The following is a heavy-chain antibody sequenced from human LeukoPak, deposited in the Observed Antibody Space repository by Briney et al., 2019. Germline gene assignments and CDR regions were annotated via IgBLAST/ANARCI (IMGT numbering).Heavy chain of an antibody. CDR3: ARERPVTMGPYMDV. CDR2: IYTSGST. J-gene: IGHJ6*03. V-gene: IGHV4-4*09. Sequence: SETLSLTCTVSGSISSYYWSWLRQPPGKGLEWIGYIYTSGSTNYNPSLKSRVTISVDTSKNQFSLKLSSVTAADTAVYYCARERPVTMGPYMDVWGKGTTVTVSS. D-gene: IGHD3-10*01. CDR1: GSISSYY.